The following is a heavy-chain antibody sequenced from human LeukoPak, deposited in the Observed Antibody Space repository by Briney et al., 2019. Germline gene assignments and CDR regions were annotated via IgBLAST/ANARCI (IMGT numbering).Heavy chain of an antibody. CDR3: ASGPTVTTIDY. CDR2: IYYSGST. V-gene: IGHV4-39*01. Sequence: SETLSLTCTVSGGSISSSSYYWGWIRQPPGKGLEWIGRIYYSGSTYYNPSLKGRVTISVDTSKNQFSLKLSSVTAADTAVYYCASGPTVTTIDYWGQGTLVTVSS. CDR1: GGSISSSSYY. J-gene: IGHJ4*02. D-gene: IGHD4-11*01.